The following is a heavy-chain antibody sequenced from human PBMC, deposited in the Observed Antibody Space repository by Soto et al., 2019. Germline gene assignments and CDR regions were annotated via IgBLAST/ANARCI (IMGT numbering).Heavy chain of an antibody. CDR1: GFTFSRYS. CDR3: ARECGDLTSNFDY. J-gene: IGHJ4*02. D-gene: IGHD3-10*01. CDR2: ISSTTNYI. V-gene: IGHV3-21*01. Sequence: PGGSLRLSCAASGFTFSRYSMNWVRQAPGKGLEWVSSISSTTNYIYYADSMKGRFTVSRDNAKNSVYLDMNSLSAEATAVYYCARECGDLTSNFDYWGQGTLVTVSS.